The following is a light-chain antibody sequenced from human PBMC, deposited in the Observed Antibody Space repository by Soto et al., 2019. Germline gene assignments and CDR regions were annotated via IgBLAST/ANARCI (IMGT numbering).Light chain of an antibody. J-gene: IGLJ3*02. V-gene: IGLV2-23*01. Sequence: QSALTQPASVSGSPGQSITISCTGTSSDVGSYNLVSWYQHHPGKAPKLLIFEGSKRPSGVSYRFSGSKSGNTASLTISGLQAEDEADYYCSSYAGGNNWVFGGGTKLTVL. CDR3: SSYAGGNNWV. CDR2: EGS. CDR1: SSDVGSYNL.